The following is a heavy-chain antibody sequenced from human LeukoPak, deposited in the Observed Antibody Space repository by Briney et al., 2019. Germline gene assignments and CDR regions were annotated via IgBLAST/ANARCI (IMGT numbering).Heavy chain of an antibody. Sequence: VGSLRLSCAASGFTFSGYAMHWVRQAPGKGLEWVAVISYDGRNDYYADSVKGRFTTSRDNSKNTLYLQMNSLRAEDTAVYYCATNGPGIAVAGYVDYWGQGTLVTVPP. J-gene: IGHJ4*02. D-gene: IGHD6-19*01. CDR2: ISYDGRND. CDR3: ATNGPGIAVAGYVDY. CDR1: GFTFSGYA. V-gene: IGHV3-30*04.